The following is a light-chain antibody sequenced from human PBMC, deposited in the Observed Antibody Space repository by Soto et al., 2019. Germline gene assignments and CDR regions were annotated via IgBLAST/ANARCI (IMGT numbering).Light chain of an antibody. J-gene: IGKJ1*01. V-gene: IGKV3-20*01. CDR1: QTVGNNY. CDR2: DAS. CDR3: QQCATSPLT. Sequence: ENVFTQSPGALSLYPGERATLSCKAIQTVGNNYVAWYQQKPGQPPRLLIHDASDRATGIPDRFSGSGSGTDFTLTISRLEPEDFAVYYCQQCATSPLTFGQGTKV.